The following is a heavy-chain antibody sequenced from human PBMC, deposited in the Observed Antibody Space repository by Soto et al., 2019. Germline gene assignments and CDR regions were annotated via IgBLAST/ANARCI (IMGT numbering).Heavy chain of an antibody. CDR2: IIPIFGTA. CDR3: ARDPEGKWEPNYWYFDL. V-gene: IGHV1-69*12. D-gene: IGHD1-26*01. J-gene: IGHJ2*01. CDR1: GGTFSSYA. Sequence: QVQLVQSGAEVKKPGSSVKVSCKASGGTFSSYAISRVRQAPGQGLEWMGGIIPIFGTANYAQKFQGRVTITADESTSTAYMELSILRSEDTAVYYCARDPEGKWEPNYWYFDLWGRGTLVTVSS.